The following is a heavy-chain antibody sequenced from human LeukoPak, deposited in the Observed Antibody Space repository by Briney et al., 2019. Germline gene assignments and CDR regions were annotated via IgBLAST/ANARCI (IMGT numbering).Heavy chain of an antibody. Sequence: GESLRLSCAASGFTFSTYSMNWLRLAPGKGLEWVSSISPDSNYKYYVDSVKGRFTNSRDNAKSSLYLQMNSLRAEDTAVYYCVRGGYRGFDYEYWGQGTLVTVSS. CDR2: ISPDSNYK. V-gene: IGHV3-21*01. D-gene: IGHD5-12*01. CDR1: GFTFSTYS. CDR3: VRGGYRGFDYEY. J-gene: IGHJ4*02.